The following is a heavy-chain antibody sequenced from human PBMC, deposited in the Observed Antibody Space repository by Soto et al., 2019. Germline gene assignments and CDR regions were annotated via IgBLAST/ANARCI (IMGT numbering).Heavy chain of an antibody. V-gene: IGHV1-69*13. CDR2: IIPSFGTA. J-gene: IGHJ6*02. Sequence: SVNVSCQASGCTFSSYAISWVRPAPGKGLEWMGGIIPSFGTANYAQKFQGRVTITADESTSTAYMELSSLRSEDTAVYYCARRWDVVVVAAADYYHGMDVWGQGTTVTVSS. CDR3: ARRWDVVVVAAADYYHGMDV. CDR1: GCTFSSYA. D-gene: IGHD2-15*01.